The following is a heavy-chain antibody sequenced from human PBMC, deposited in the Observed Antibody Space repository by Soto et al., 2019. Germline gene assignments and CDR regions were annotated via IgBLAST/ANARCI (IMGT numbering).Heavy chain of an antibody. D-gene: IGHD5-12*01. CDR2: IIPIFDTA. CDR1: GGTLSSYA. Sequence: QVQLVQSGAEVKKPGSSVKVSCKASGGTLSSYAISWVRQAPGQGLEWMGGIIPIFDTANCAQKFQGRVTITADESTSTAYMELSSLRSEDTAVYYCARRSYSGYGYYYGMDVWGQGTTVTVSS. V-gene: IGHV1-69*12. J-gene: IGHJ6*02. CDR3: ARRSYSGYGYYYGMDV.